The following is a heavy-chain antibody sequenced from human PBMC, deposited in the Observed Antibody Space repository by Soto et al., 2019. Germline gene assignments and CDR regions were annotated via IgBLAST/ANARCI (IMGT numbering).Heavy chain of an antibody. D-gene: IGHD3-9*01. CDR2: IYYSGST. J-gene: IGHJ4*02. CDR3: AGTYYDILTGLYYFDY. Sequence: NPSETLSLTCTVSGCSISSSSYYWGWIRQPPGKGLEWIGSIYYSGSTYYNPSLKSRVTISVDTSKNQFSLRLSSVTAADTAVYYCAGTYYDILTGLYYFDYWGQGTLVTVSS. CDR1: GCSISSSSYY. V-gene: IGHV4-39*01.